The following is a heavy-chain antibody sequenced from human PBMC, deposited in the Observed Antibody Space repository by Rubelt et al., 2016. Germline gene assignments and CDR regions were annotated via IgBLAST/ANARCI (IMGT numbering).Heavy chain of an antibody. Sequence: KASGYTFTSYGISWVRQAPGQGLEWMGWISAYNGNTNYAQKLQGRVTMTTDTSTSTAYMELRGLRSDDTAVYYCARDGLFLVDTAMALFDYWGQGTLVTVSS. V-gene: IGHV1-18*01. D-gene: IGHD5-18*01. CDR2: ISAYNGNT. CDR3: ARDGLFLVDTAMALFDY. CDR1: GYTFTSYG. J-gene: IGHJ4*02.